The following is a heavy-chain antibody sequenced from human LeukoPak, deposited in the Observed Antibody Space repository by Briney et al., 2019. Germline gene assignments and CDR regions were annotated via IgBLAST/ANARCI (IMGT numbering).Heavy chain of an antibody. CDR2: ISYDGSNK. CDR1: GFTFSSYA. CDR3: ARGGIAAAGNPGYYFDY. J-gene: IGHJ4*02. V-gene: IGHV3-30*04. D-gene: IGHD6-13*01. Sequence: QAGGSLRLSCAASGFTFSSYAMHWVRQAPGKGLEWVAVISYDGSNKYYADSVKGRFTISRDNSMNTLYLQMNSLRAEDTAVYYCARGGIAAAGNPGYYFDYWGQGTLVTVSS.